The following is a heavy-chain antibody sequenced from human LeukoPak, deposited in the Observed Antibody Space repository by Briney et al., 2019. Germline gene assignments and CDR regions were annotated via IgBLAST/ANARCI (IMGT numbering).Heavy chain of an antibody. CDR3: AKDNYYYDSSGYYYLYFDY. V-gene: IGHV3-23*01. CDR1: GFTFNNYA. D-gene: IGHD3-22*01. Sequence: GGSLRLSCAASGFTFNNYAMSWVRQAPGKGLEWVSVISGSGGNTYYADSVKGRFTISRDNSKNTLYLQMNSLRAEDTALYYCAKDNYYYDSSGYYYLYFDYWGQGALVTVSS. CDR2: ISGSGGNT. J-gene: IGHJ4*02.